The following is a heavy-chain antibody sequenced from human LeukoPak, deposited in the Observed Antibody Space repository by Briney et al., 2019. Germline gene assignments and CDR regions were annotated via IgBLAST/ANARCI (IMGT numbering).Heavy chain of an antibody. CDR3: ARDRSGYNSGWYHLAY. J-gene: IGHJ4*02. Sequence: PSETLSLTCTVSGGSISSNYWSWIRQPPGKGLEWIGYIYYSGSTNSNPSLKSRVTISVDTSKNQFSLNLSSVTAADTAVYYCARDRSGYNSGWYHLAYWGQGTLVTVSS. D-gene: IGHD6-19*01. CDR2: IYYSGST. V-gene: IGHV4-59*01. CDR1: GGSISSNY.